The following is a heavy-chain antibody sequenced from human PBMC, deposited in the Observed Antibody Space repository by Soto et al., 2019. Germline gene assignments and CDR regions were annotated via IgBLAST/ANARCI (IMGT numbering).Heavy chain of an antibody. V-gene: IGHV3-48*02. CDR3: ATSSNTFDK. Sequence: GGSLRLSCAASGFTFARYSMNWVRQAPGKGLEWVSYISSSSSLIYYADSVKGRFTVSRDNAKNSLYLQINSLRDEDTAVYYCATSSNTFDKWGQGTPVTVSS. D-gene: IGHD2-2*01. CDR2: ISSSSSLI. CDR1: GFTFARYS. J-gene: IGHJ4*02.